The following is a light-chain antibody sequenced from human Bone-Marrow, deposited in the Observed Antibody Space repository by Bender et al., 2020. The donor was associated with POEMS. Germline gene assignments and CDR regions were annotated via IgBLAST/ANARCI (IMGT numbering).Light chain of an antibody. CDR3: SSYTGSNNVV. Sequence: SALTQPASVSGSPGQSITISCTGTNSDVGGYNFVSWYQHHPGTAPKLIIYEVRNRPSGVSNRFSGSKSGNTASLTVSGLQAEDEADYYCSSYTGSNNVVFGGGTKLTVL. V-gene: IGLV2-14*01. J-gene: IGLJ2*01. CDR2: EVR. CDR1: NSDVGGYNF.